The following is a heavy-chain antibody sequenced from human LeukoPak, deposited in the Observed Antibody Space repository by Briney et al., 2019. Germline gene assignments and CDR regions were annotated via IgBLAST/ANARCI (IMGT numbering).Heavy chain of an antibody. D-gene: IGHD1-26*01. V-gene: IGHV1-69*04. J-gene: IGHJ5*02. CDR2: IIPVLNIT. CDR1: GGTFSSSA. Sequence: SVKVSCKTSGGTFSSSAITWVRQAPGQGLEWMGRIIPVLNITTYAQKFQGRVTITADKSTSTAYMELSSLRSEDTAVYYCAREEEQRAWFDPWGQGTLVTVSS. CDR3: AREEEQRAWFDP.